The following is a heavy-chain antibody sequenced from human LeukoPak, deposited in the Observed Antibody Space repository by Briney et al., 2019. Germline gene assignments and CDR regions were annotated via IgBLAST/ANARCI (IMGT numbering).Heavy chain of an antibody. D-gene: IGHD3-9*01. CDR1: GYTFTGYY. V-gene: IGHV1-2*02. J-gene: IGHJ4*02. CDR3: ARGLTRMGDYDILTGYYIH. Sequence: ASVKVSCKASGYTFTGYYMHWVRQAPGQGLEWMGWINPNSGGTNYAQKFQGRVTMTRDTPISTAYMELCRLRSDDTAVYYCARGLTRMGDYDILTGYYIHWGQGTLVTVSS. CDR2: INPNSGGT.